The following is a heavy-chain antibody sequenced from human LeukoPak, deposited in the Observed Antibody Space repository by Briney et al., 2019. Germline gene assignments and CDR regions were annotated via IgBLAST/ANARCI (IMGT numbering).Heavy chain of an antibody. CDR2: ISDTFTL. J-gene: IGHJ4*02. D-gene: IGHD6-13*01. CDR1: GFTFSHYN. CDR3: ARVGYSSSFDY. V-gene: IGHV3-69-1*01. Sequence: GGFLRLSCVASGFTFSHYNMNWVRQAPGKGLEWVSYISDTFTLYYADSVKGRFTISRDNAENSLYLQMNSLRAEDTALYYCARVGYSSSFDYWGQGTLVTVSS.